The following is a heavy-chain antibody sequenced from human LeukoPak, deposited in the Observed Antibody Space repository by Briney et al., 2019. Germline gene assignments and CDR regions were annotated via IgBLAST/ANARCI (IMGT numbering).Heavy chain of an antibody. CDR2: IYTSGST. CDR1: GGSISSGSYY. D-gene: IGHD3-22*01. Sequence: KPSQTLSLTCTASGGSISSGSYYWSWIRQPAGKGLEWIGRIYTSGSTNYNPSLKSRVTISVDTSKNQFSLKLNSVAAADTAVYYCARLRNYDSSGYRATYFDFWGQGTLVTVSS. CDR3: ARLRNYDSSGYRATYFDF. J-gene: IGHJ4*02. V-gene: IGHV4-61*02.